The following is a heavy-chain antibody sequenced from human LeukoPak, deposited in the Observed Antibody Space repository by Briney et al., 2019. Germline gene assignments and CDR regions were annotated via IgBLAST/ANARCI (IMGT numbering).Heavy chain of an antibody. D-gene: IGHD4-23*01. CDR2: INTNSGNP. CDR1: GGTFSSYA. Sequence: ASVKVSCKASGGTFSSYAISWVRQAPGQGLEWMGWINTNSGNPTYAQGLRGRFVFSLDTSVSTAYLQISSLKAEDTAVYYCARVQQSGGDYWGQGTLVTVSS. J-gene: IGHJ4*02. V-gene: IGHV7-4-1*02. CDR3: ARVQQSGGDY.